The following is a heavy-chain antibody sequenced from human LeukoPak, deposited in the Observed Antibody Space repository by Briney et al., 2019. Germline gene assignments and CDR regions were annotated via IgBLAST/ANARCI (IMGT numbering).Heavy chain of an antibody. D-gene: IGHD3-22*01. Sequence: SETLSLTCTVPGGSISSTSYYWGWLRQPPGKGLDWIGSIYYSWDTYYNPSLKSRVTISVDTSKNQFSLKLSSVTAADTAVYYCATTSYYYDSPDYWGQGTLVTVSS. CDR3: ATTSYYYDSPDY. V-gene: IGHV4-39*01. CDR2: IYYSWDT. CDR1: GGSISSTSYY. J-gene: IGHJ4*02.